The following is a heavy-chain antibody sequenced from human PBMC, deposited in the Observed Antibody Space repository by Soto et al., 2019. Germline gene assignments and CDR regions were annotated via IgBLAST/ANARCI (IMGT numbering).Heavy chain of an antibody. CDR1: GFIFSSYG. Sequence: QVQLVESGGGVVQHGRSLRLSCAASGFIFSSYGMHWVRQAPGTGLEWVALIWYDGSHKYHADSVKDRFTISSDNSKNKLYLQMNSLRVEDTAVYYCTREGGSYYPGDYWGKGTLVTVSP. V-gene: IGHV3-33*01. CDR3: TREGGSYYPGDY. J-gene: IGHJ4*02. CDR2: IWYDGSHK. D-gene: IGHD1-26*01.